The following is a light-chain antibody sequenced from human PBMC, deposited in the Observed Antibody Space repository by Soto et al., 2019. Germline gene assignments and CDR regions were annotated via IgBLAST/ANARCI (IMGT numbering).Light chain of an antibody. CDR3: QQYYNTPWT. Sequence: DIVMTQSPDSLAVSLGERATINCKSSQSVLYSSNNKNYLAWYQQKPGQPPNLLIYWASTRESGVPDRFSGSGSGTNFTLAISSLQAEDVAVYYCQQYYNTPWTFGQGTTVEIK. J-gene: IGKJ1*01. CDR2: WAS. V-gene: IGKV4-1*01. CDR1: QSVLYSSNNKNY.